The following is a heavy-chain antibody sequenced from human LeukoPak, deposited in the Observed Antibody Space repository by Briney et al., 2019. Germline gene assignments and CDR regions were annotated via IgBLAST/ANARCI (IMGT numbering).Heavy chain of an antibody. D-gene: IGHD2-2*01. CDR2: IYYSGST. J-gene: IGHJ5*02. Sequence: SETLSLTCTVSGGSISSSSYYWGWIRQPPGKGLEWIGSIYYSGSTYYNPSLKSRVTISVDTPKNQFSLKLSSVTAADTAVYYCARIIVWKFDPWGQGTLATVSS. V-gene: IGHV4-39*01. CDR1: GGSISSSSYY. CDR3: ARIIVWKFDP.